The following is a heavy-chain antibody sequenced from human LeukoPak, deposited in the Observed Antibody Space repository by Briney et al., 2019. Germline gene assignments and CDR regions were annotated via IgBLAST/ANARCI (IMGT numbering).Heavy chain of an antibody. J-gene: IGHJ3*02. Sequence: AASVKVSCKASGYTFTSCDINWVRQATGQGLEWMGWMNPNSGNTGYAQKFQGRVTMTRNTSISTAYMELSSLRSEDTAVYYCARGFKDYYDSSGYYSDAFDIWGQGTMVTVSS. D-gene: IGHD3-22*01. CDR1: GYTFTSCD. CDR2: MNPNSGNT. CDR3: ARGFKDYYDSSGYYSDAFDI. V-gene: IGHV1-8*01.